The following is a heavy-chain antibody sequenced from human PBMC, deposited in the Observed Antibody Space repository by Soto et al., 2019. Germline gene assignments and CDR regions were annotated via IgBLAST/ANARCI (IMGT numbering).Heavy chain of an antibody. Sequence: QVQLVQSGAEVKKPGASVRVSCKTSGSTFINYGITWVRQAPGQGLAWMGWLSAYNGDTSSSEKLQDRFTMTTDTSTNTVYMDLRSLTSADTAVYYCARWSAIVGGAEALDVWGQGTMVIVSS. D-gene: IGHD1-26*01. V-gene: IGHV1-18*01. J-gene: IGHJ3*01. CDR2: LSAYNGDT. CDR1: GSTFINYG. CDR3: ARWSAIVGGAEALDV.